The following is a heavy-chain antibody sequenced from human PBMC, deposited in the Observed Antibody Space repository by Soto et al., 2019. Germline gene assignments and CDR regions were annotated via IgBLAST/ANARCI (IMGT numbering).Heavy chain of an antibody. CDR3: ARELKSLLYCIRTICATDDAFDI. CDR2: IYYRWST. V-gene: IGHV4-31*03. Sequence: ASQPQPHTNTVAGGTIINVGYYCSMKNKKPEKGLDWIGYIYYRWSTHYNPSLKSRLTTSLHTSKSQFSRKLTPVSASDTGVYYCARELKSLLYCIRTICATDDAFDIWGHGAMVT. J-gene: IGHJ3*02. CDR1: GGTIINVGYY. D-gene: IGHD2-2*01.